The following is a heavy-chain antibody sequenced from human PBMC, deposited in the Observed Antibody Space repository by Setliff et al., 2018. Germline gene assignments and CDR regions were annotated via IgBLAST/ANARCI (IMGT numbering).Heavy chain of an antibody. CDR3: ARGGTFRYFDF. D-gene: IGHD5-12*01. CDR1: DGSLSTYY. J-gene: IGHJ4*02. CDR2: VYYSGTA. V-gene: IGHV4-59*01. Sequence: PSETLSLTCTVSDGSLSTYYWSWIRQPPGKGLEFIGYVYYSGTANYSPSLRSRLTISVDTSKNQFSLKLRSATAADTAVYYCARGGTFRYFDFWAREPRSPSPQ.